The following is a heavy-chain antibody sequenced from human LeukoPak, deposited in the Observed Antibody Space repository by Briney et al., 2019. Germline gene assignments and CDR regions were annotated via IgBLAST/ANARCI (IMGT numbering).Heavy chain of an antibody. CDR2: IYYSGST. J-gene: IGHJ4*02. CDR3: ARPRFTAAGTDDY. V-gene: IGHV4-39*01. CDR1: GGSISSSSYY. Sequence: ASETLSLTCTVSGGSISSSSYYWGWIRQPPGKGLEWIGSIYYSGSTYYNPSLKSRVTISVDTSKNQFSLELSSVPAADTAVYYCARPRFTAAGTDDYWGQGTLVTVSS. D-gene: IGHD6-13*01.